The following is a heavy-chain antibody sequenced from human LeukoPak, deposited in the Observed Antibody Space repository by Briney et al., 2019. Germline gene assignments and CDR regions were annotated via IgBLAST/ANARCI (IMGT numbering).Heavy chain of an antibody. V-gene: IGHV3-48*04. D-gene: IGHD3-22*01. J-gene: IGHJ4*02. CDR1: GFTFTNAW. Sequence: PGGSLRLSCSASGFTFTNAWMTWVRQAPGKGLEWVSYISISSRTIYYADSVKGRFTISRDNSKNSLYLQMNSLRTEDTALYYCAKGAYVDSRTPSYYFDYWGQGTLVTVSS. CDR3: AKGAYVDSRTPSYYFDY. CDR2: ISISSRTI.